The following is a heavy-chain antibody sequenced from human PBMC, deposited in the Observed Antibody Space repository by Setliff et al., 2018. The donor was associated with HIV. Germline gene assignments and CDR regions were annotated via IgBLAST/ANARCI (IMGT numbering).Heavy chain of an antibody. CDR2: ISGGGGST. V-gene: IGHV3-23*01. CDR1: GFTFSTYA. Sequence: GGSLRLSCAASGFTFSTYAMTWVRQAPGKGLEWVSGISGGGGSTYYADSVKGRFTISRDYSKNTLYLQMNSLRAEDTAIYYCARDLHILYSNSGGGFDYWGQGTLVTVS. D-gene: IGHD6-6*01. J-gene: IGHJ4*02. CDR3: ARDLHILYSNSGGGFDY.